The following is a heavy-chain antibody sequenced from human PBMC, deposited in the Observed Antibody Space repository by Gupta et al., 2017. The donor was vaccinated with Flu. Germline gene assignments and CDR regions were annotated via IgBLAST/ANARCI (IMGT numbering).Heavy chain of an antibody. D-gene: IGHD5-12*01. Sequence: VQLQDSGPGLVTPSETLSLICSVSGASISDDYWSWIRQPPGKGLEWIGYIYYSGTTRYNSSLKSRVTISMDRSKNQFSLKLRSVTSADTAVYYCARGPDSGFDGFDYWGRGTLVTVSS. J-gene: IGHJ4*02. CDR3: ARGPDSGFDGFDY. V-gene: IGHV4-59*01. CDR1: GASISDDY. CDR2: IYYSGTT.